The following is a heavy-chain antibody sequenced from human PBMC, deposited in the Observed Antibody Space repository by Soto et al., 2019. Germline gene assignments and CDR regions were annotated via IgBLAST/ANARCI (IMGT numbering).Heavy chain of an antibody. CDR2: IYPGDSDM. Sequence: PGESLNISCKGSGYSFSSYWIAWVRQMPGKGLEWMGIIYPGDSDMRYSRSFQDQVTMSADKSLNTAYVQWRSLEASDTAIYYCARLGSSWYGGYYDMDVWGQGTTVTVSS. J-gene: IGHJ6*02. D-gene: IGHD2-2*01. V-gene: IGHV5-51*01. CDR1: GYSFSSYW. CDR3: ARLGSSWYGGYYDMDV.